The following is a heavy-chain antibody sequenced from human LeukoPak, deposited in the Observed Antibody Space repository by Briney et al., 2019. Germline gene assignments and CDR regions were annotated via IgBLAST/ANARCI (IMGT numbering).Heavy chain of an antibody. CDR2: IKPDGGEK. D-gene: IGHD1-26*01. CDR1: GFTFSSYM. V-gene: IGHV3-7*01. J-gene: IGHJ3*02. CDR3: ARDVGASAPDAFDI. Sequence: GGSLRLSCAASGFTFSSYMMTWVRQAPGKGLEWVANIKPDGGEKFYVDSVRGRFTISRDNAKNSLYLQMNSLRAEDTDVYYCARDVGASAPDAFDIWGQGTMVTVSS.